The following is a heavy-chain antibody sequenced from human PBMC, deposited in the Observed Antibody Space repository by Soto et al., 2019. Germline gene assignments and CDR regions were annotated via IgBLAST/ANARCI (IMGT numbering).Heavy chain of an antibody. D-gene: IGHD6-13*01. Sequence: QVQLVESGGGVVQPGRSLRLSCAASGFTFSSYGMHWVRQAPGKGLEWVAVIWYDGSNKYYADSVKGRFTISRDNSKNTLYLQMNSLRAEDTAVYYCAREDGSSSWGIDYWGQGTLVTVSS. CDR1: GFTFSSYG. CDR2: IWYDGSNK. CDR3: AREDGSSSWGIDY. J-gene: IGHJ4*02. V-gene: IGHV3-33*01.